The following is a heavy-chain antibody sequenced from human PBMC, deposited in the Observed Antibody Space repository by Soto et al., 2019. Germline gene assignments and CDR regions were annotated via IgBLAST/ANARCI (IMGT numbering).Heavy chain of an antibody. D-gene: IGHD5-18*01. CDR1: GYTFTSYG. V-gene: IGHV1-18*01. J-gene: IGHJ6*03. CDR3: ARRKGTAMVPDYYYYYMDV. Sequence: QVQLVQSGAEVKKPGASVKVSCKASGYTFTSYGISWVRQAPGQGLEWMGWISAYNGNTNYAQKLQGRVTLTTDTSTSTAYMELRSLRSDDTAVYYCARRKGTAMVPDYYYYYMDVWGKGTTVTVSS. CDR2: ISAYNGNT.